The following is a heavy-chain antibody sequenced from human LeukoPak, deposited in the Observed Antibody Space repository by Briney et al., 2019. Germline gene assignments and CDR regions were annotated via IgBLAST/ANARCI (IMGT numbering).Heavy chain of an antibody. CDR2: ISGSGGST. J-gene: IGHJ4*02. D-gene: IGHD6-13*01. Sequence: GGSLRLSCGASGFSFRNYGMHWVRQAPRKGLEWVSAISGSGGSTYYADSVKGRFTISRDNSKNTLYLQMNSLRAEDTAVYYCAKDRQQQLATLFDYWGQGTLVTVSS. CDR3: AKDRQQQLATLFDY. V-gene: IGHV3-23*01. CDR1: GFSFRNYG.